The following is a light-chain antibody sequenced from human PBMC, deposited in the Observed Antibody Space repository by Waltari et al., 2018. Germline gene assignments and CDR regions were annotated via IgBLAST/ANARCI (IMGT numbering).Light chain of an antibody. J-gene: IGKJ4*01. V-gene: IGKV1-5*03. CDR2: ETS. CDR1: QNIESW. Sequence: DIQMTQSPSTLSASVGDRVTITCRASQNIESWVAWDQQRPGKGPKLLIYETSTLEVGVPSRFIGSRSGTDFTLTISSLQPDDFSTYFCQRYDSFPLSFGGGTKVEIE. CDR3: QRYDSFPLS.